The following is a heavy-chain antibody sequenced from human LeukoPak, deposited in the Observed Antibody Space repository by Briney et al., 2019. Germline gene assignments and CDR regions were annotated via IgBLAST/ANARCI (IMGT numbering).Heavy chain of an antibody. Sequence: GGSLRLSCAASGFTVSSNYMSWVRQAPGKGLEWVSVIYSGNNTHYADSVKGRFTISRDKSKNTLYLQMNSLRAEDTAVYYCARERYCTDTNCLYGMDVWGQGTTVTVSS. V-gene: IGHV3-66*01. CDR3: ARERYCTDTNCLYGMDV. J-gene: IGHJ6*02. CDR1: GFTVSSNY. D-gene: IGHD2-8*02. CDR2: IYSGNNT.